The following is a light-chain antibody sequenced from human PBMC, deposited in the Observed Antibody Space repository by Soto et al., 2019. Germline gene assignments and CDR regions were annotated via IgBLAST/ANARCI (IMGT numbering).Light chain of an antibody. J-gene: IGLJ1*01. CDR1: SSDVGGSKY. V-gene: IGLV2-14*03. CDR3: NSYTSSSTGV. CDR2: DVS. Sequence: QSALTQPASVSGSPGQSITISCTGSSSDVGGSKYVSWYQQHPGKAPKLIIYDVSNRPSGVSNRFSGSKSGNTASLTISGLQAEDEADYYCNSYTSSSTGVFGTGTKLTVL.